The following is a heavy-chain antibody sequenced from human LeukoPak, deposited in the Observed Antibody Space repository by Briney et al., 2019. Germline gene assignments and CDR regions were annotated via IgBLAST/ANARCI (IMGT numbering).Heavy chain of an antibody. Sequence: ASVKVSCKASGYTFTSYGVHWVRQATGQGLEWMGWLNPNSGNTGYSQKFQGRVTITADKSTSTAYMELSSLRSEDTAVYYCARLNKGSSSWYWGYNWFDPWGQGTLVTVSS. D-gene: IGHD6-13*01. CDR1: GYTFTSYG. CDR3: ARLNKGSSSWYWGYNWFDP. J-gene: IGHJ5*02. CDR2: LNPNSGNT. V-gene: IGHV1-8*01.